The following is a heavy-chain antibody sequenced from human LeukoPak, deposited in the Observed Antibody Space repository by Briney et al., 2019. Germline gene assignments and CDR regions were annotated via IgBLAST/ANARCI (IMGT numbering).Heavy chain of an antibody. CDR3: AKHLYSSGGFDY. CDR1: GLTFSNYA. J-gene: IGHJ4*02. Sequence: GGSLRLSCAASGLTFSNYAMSWVRQAPGKGLEWVSAISGSGGGTYNAASVKGRFTISRDNSKNTLYLHMNSLRADDTAVYYCAKHLYSSGGFDYWGQGTLVTVSS. D-gene: IGHD6-25*01. CDR2: ISGSGGGT. V-gene: IGHV3-23*01.